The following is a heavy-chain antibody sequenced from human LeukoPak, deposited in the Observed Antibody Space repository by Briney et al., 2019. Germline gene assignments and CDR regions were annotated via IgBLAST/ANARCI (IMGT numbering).Heavy chain of an antibody. CDR1: GYTFTGYY. J-gene: IGHJ6*03. V-gene: IGHV1-2*02. D-gene: IGHD3-3*01. Sequence: GASVKVSCKASGYTFTGYYMHWVRQAPGQGLEWMGWINPNSGGTNYAQKFQGRVTMTRDMSTSTVYMELSSLRSEDMAVYYCARARYETRIWPKSRYDYYHYMDVWGKGTTVTVSS. CDR3: ARARYETRIWPKSRYDYYHYMDV. CDR2: INPNSGGT.